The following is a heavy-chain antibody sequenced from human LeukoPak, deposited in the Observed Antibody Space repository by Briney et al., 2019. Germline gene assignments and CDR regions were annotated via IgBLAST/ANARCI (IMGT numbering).Heavy chain of an antibody. D-gene: IGHD2-2*01. Sequence: GGSLRLSCAASGFTFSDYAMTWVRQTPGKGLEWVSVISGGGDSADYADSMKGRFTISRDNSKNTLCLQMNSLRAEDTALYYCAKLGCTGTFCYANYWGQGTLVTVSS. CDR3: AKLGCTGTFCYANY. CDR2: ISGGGDSA. V-gene: IGHV3-23*01. CDR1: GFTFSDYA. J-gene: IGHJ4*02.